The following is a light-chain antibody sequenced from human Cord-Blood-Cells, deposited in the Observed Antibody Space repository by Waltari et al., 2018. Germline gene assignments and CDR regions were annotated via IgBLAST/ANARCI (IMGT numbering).Light chain of an antibody. V-gene: IGKV1-27*01. CDR1: QGISNY. Sequence: DIQMTQSPSSVSASVGDRVAITCRVSQGISNYLAWYQQKPGKVPKLLIYAASTLQSGVPSRFSGSGSGTDFTLTISSLQPEDVATYYCQKYNSAPRTFGQGTKVEIK. CDR3: QKYNSAPRT. J-gene: IGKJ1*01. CDR2: AAS.